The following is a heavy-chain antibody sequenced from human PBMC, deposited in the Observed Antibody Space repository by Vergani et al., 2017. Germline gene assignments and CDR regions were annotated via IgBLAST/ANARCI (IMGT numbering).Heavy chain of an antibody. CDR2: ISAYNGNT. CDR1: GYTFTSYG. V-gene: IGHV1-18*01. Sequence: QVQLVQSGAEVKKPGASVKVSCKASGYTFTSYGISWVRQAPGQGLEWMGWISAYNGNTNYAQKFQGRVTVTRDTSISTAYMDLSRLRSDDTAVYYCASLSASSSNYVGFWGQGTVVTVSS. J-gene: IGHJ4*02. CDR3: ASLSASSSNYVGF. D-gene: IGHD6-13*01.